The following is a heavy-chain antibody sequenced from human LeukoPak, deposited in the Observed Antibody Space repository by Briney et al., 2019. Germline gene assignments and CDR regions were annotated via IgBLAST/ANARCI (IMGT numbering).Heavy chain of an antibody. CDR3: AGGYYGSGSYSDY. CDR1: GGSISSGDDS. V-gene: IGHV4-30-2*01. J-gene: IGHJ4*02. D-gene: IGHD3-10*01. Sequence: SQTLSLTCAVSGGSISSGDDSWNWIRQPPGKGLEWIGAIYHSGTTYYNPSLKSRVTISVDRSKNQFSLKLTSVTAADTAVYYCAGGYYGSGSYSDYWGQGTLVTVSP. CDR2: IYHSGTT.